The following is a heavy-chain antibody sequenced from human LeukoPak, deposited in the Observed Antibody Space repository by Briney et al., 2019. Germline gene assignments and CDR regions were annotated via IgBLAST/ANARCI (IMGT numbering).Heavy chain of an antibody. Sequence: PGGSLRLSCAASGFTFSNAWMSWVRQAPNKGLEWVGRSKTKTDGGTTDYAAPVKGRFTISRDDSKDTLYLQMNSLKSEDTAVYYCTTGYGSGSYHYFNYWGQGTLVTVSS. D-gene: IGHD3-10*01. CDR1: GFTFSNAW. V-gene: IGHV3-15*01. J-gene: IGHJ4*02. CDR3: TTGYGSGSYHYFNY. CDR2: SKTKTDGGTT.